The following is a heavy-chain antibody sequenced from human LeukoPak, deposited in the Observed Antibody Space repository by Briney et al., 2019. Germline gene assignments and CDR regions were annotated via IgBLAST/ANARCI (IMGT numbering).Heavy chain of an antibody. J-gene: IGHJ6*03. CDR1: GFTFSNYA. CDR3: AKEGYSRGYYSYYYMDV. D-gene: IGHD6-13*01. Sequence: PGGSLRLSCAASGFTFSNYAMSWVRQAPGRGLEWVSSITSSGTYIFYPDSVKGGFTISRENTKNSLYLQMNRVRDEETAVYYFAKEGYSRGYYSYYYMDVWGKGTTVTVSS. V-gene: IGHV3-21*01. CDR2: ITSSGTYI.